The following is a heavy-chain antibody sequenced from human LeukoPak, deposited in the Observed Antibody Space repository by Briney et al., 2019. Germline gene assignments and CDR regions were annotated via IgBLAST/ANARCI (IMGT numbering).Heavy chain of an antibody. CDR3: ARFPRLVRGTNWFDP. CDR1: GYVFTSYW. D-gene: IGHD3-10*01. Sequence: GESLKISCKASGYVFTSYWIAWVRQTPGKGLEWMGIIYPGDSETRYSPSFQGQVTISADTSINTAYVQWSSLKASDTAIYYCARFPRLVRGTNWFDPWGQGTQVTVSS. CDR2: IYPGDSET. J-gene: IGHJ5*02. V-gene: IGHV5-51*01.